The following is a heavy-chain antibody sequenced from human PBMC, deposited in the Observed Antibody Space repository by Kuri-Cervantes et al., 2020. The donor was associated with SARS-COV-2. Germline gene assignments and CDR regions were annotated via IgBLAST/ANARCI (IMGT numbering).Heavy chain of an antibody. CDR1: GGSISGGSYY. J-gene: IGHJ6*03. D-gene: IGHD3-10*01. CDR2: IYTSGST. CDR3: ARVWYYYMDV. V-gene: IGHV4-61*02. Sequence: SETLSLTCTVSGGSISGGSYYWSWVRQPAGKGLEWIGRIYTSGSTNYNPSLKSRVTMSVDTSKNQFSLKLSSVTAADTAVYYCARVWYYYMDVWGKGTTVTVSS.